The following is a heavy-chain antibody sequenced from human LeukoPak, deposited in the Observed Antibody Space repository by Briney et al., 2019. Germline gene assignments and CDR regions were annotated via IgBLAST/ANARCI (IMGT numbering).Heavy chain of an antibody. V-gene: IGHV4-59*01. J-gene: IGHJ4*02. CDR1: GGSLSSYY. CDR2: IYSSGST. D-gene: IGHD2-21*02. Sequence: SETLSLTCTASGGSLSSYYWSWTRQPPGKGLEWLGYIYSSGSTNYNPSLRSRVTISLDTSKNQFSLKLSSVTAADTAVYYCARDVYCGGDCSYFDSWGQGTLVTVSS. CDR3: ARDVYCGGDCSYFDS.